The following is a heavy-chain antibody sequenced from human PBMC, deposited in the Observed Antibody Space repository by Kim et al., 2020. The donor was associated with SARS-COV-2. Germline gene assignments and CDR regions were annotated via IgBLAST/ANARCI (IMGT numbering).Heavy chain of an antibody. Sequence: GGSLRLSCAASGFTFSSYEMNWVRQAPGKGLEWVSYISSSGSTIYYADSVKGRFTISRDNAKNSLYLQMNSLRAEDTAVYYCARYGGYGRVLVYWGQGTLVTVSS. V-gene: IGHV3-48*03. J-gene: IGHJ4*02. CDR2: ISSSGSTI. D-gene: IGHD5-12*01. CDR3: ARYGGYGRVLVY. CDR1: GFTFSSYE.